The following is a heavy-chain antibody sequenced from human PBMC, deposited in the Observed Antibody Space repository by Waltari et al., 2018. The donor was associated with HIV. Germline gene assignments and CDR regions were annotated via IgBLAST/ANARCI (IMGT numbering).Heavy chain of an antibody. Sequence: EVQLVESGGGLVQPGGSLRLSCAASGFTFRSDWMSWVRQAPGKGLEWVANIKQDGSEKYYVDSVNGRFTISRDNAENSLYLQMNSLRAEDTAVYYCARGGFYGSGSKVNWGQGTLVTVSS. V-gene: IGHV3-7*04. D-gene: IGHD3-10*01. CDR2: IKQDGSEK. CDR1: GFTFRSDW. J-gene: IGHJ4*02. CDR3: ARGGFYGSGSKVN.